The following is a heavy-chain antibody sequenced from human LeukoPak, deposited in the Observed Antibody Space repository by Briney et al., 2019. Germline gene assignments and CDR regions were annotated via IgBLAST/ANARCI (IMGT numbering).Heavy chain of an antibody. CDR1: GGYISSYY. CDR3: AREGTAGTAFDI. V-gene: IGHV4-59*01. Sequence: KTSETLSLTCTVSGGYISSYYWSWIRQPPGKGLEGIGYIYYSGSTNYNPSLKSRVTISVDTSKNQFSLKLSSVTAADTAVYYCAREGTAGTAFDIWGQGTMVTVSS. CDR2: IYYSGST. D-gene: IGHD6-13*01. J-gene: IGHJ3*02.